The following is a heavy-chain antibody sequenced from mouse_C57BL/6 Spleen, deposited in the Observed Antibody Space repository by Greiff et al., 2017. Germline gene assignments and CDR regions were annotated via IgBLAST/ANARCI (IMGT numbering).Heavy chain of an antibody. D-gene: IGHD2-2*01. V-gene: IGHV1-9*01. J-gene: IGHJ2*01. CDR3: ARGENGYDEDVSFDY. CDR1: GYTFTGYW. CDR2: ILPGGGST. Sequence: QVQLQQSGAELMKPGASVKLSCKATGYTFTGYWIEWVKQRPGHGLEWIGEILPGGGSTNYNEKFKGKATFTADTSSNTAYMQLSSLTTEDSAIYYCARGENGYDEDVSFDYWGQGTTLTVSS.